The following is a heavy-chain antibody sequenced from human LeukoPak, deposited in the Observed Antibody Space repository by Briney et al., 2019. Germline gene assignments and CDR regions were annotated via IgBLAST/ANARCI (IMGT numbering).Heavy chain of an antibody. D-gene: IGHD6-19*01. Sequence: ASVKVTCKASGGTFSSYAISWVRQAPGQGLEWMGRIIPILGIANYAQKFQGRVTITADKSTSTAYMELSSLRSEDTAVYYCARSLGYSSGWYFDYWGQGTLVTVSS. CDR2: IIPILGIA. CDR3: ARSLGYSSGWYFDY. CDR1: GGTFSSYA. V-gene: IGHV1-69*04. J-gene: IGHJ4*02.